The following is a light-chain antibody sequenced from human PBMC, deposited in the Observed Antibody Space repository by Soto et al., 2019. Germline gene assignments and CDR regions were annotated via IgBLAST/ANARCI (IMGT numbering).Light chain of an antibody. Sequence: EVVLTQSPGTLSLSPGERATLSCRASQSVSGSYLAWYQQKPGQAPRLLTYGASSKATGIPDRFSGSGSGTGFTLTISRLEPEDFAVYYCQQYGSLPRTFGQGTKVDI. CDR2: GAS. V-gene: IGKV3-20*01. CDR1: QSVSGSY. J-gene: IGKJ1*01. CDR3: QQYGSLPRT.